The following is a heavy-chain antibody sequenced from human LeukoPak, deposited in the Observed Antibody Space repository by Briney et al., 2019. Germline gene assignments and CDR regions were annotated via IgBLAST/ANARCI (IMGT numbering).Heavy chain of an antibody. CDR1: GYTFTGYY. CDR2: INPNSGGT. Sequence: ASVKVSCKASGYTFTGYYMHWVRQAPGQGLEWMGWINPNSGGTNYAQKFQGRVTMTRDTSISTAYMELSRLRSDDTAVYYCARSQPVVAPYYCYYGMDVWGQGTTVTVSS. D-gene: IGHD5-18*01. V-gene: IGHV1-2*02. CDR3: ARSQPVVAPYYCYYGMDV. J-gene: IGHJ6*02.